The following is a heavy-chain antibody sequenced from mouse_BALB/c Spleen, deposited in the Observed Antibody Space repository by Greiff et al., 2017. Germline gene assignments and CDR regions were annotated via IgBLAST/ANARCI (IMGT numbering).Heavy chain of an antibody. CDR1: GYSFTGYN. J-gene: IGHJ2*01. V-gene: IGHV1S135*01. D-gene: IGHD1-1*01. CDR3: ARENYGYFDY. CDR2: IDPYNGGT. Sequence: VQLKESGPELGKPGASVKISCKASGYSFTGYNMYWVKQSHRKSLEWIGYIDPYNGGTSYNQKSKGKATLTVDKSSSTAYMHLNSLTSEDSAIYYCARENYGYFDYWGQGTTLTVSS.